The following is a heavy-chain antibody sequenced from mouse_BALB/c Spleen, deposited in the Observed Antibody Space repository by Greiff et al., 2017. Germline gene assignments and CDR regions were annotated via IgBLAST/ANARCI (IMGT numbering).Heavy chain of an antibody. D-gene: IGHD1-1*01. CDR1: GYTFTSYW. CDR2: IYPGDGDT. Sequence: QVQLQQPGAELVKPGASVKMSCKASGYTFTSYWMNWVKQRPGQGLEWIGQIYPGDGDTNYNGKFKGKATLTADKSSSTAYMQLSSLTSEDSAVYFCAAVLRSYWYFDVWGAGTTVTVSS. CDR3: AAVLRSYWYFDV. J-gene: IGHJ1*01. V-gene: IGHV1-80*01.